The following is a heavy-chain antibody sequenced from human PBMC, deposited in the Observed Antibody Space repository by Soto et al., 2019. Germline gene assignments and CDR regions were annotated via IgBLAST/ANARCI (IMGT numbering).Heavy chain of an antibody. J-gene: IGHJ5*02. D-gene: IGHD2-15*01. CDR3: ARDQGSCYAP. Sequence: EVQLVESGGGSVQPGGSLRLSCAASGFTFSSYWTSWVRQAPGKGLEWVANIKQDGSEKYYVDSVKGRFTISRDNAKNSLYLQMNSLRAEDTAVYYCARDQGSCYAPWGQGTLVTVSS. V-gene: IGHV3-7*01. CDR1: GFTFSSYW. CDR2: IKQDGSEK.